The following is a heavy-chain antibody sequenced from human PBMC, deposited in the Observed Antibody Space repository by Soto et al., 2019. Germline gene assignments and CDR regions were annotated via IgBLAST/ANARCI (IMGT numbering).Heavy chain of an antibody. CDR1: GGSISSGGYY. J-gene: IGHJ6*03. CDR3: AGQGRTFYVYVSRDYYMDV. D-gene: IGHD3-16*01. Sequence: QVQLQESGPGLVKPSQTLSLTCTVSGGSISSGGYYWSWIRQHPGKGLEWIGYIYYSGSTYYNPYLQGRVTVAVDKSKNPLSLKLSSVAAADMDVYYCAGQGRTFYVYVSRDYYMDVWGQGTLVTVSS. CDR2: IYYSGST. V-gene: IGHV4-31*03.